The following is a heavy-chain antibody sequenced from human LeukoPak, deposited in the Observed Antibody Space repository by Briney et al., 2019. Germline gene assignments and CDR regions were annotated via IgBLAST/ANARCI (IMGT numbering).Heavy chain of an antibody. J-gene: IGHJ3*02. D-gene: IGHD1-26*01. CDR3: ARDTPLSGTNSPLGKGAAFDI. Sequence: ASVKVSCKASGYTFTSYGISWVRQAPGQGLEWMGWISAYNGNTNYAQKLQGRVTMTTDTSTSTAYMELRSLRSDDTAVYYCARDTPLSGTNSPLGKGAAFDIWGQGTMVTVSS. CDR2: ISAYNGNT. CDR1: GYTFTSYG. V-gene: IGHV1-18*01.